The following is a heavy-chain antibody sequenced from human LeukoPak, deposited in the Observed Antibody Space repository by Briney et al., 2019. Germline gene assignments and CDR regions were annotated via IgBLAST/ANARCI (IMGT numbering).Heavy chain of an antibody. D-gene: IGHD3-10*01. CDR1: GYTFTGYY. CDR2: INPNSGGT. Sequence: ASVKVSCKASGYTFTGYYMHWVRQAPGQGLEWMGWINPNSGGTNYAQKFQGRVTMTRDTSISTAYMELSRLRSDDTAVYYCARVPLGGFGEFDYWGQGTLVTVSS. J-gene: IGHJ4*02. V-gene: IGHV1-2*02. CDR3: ARVPLGGFGEFDY.